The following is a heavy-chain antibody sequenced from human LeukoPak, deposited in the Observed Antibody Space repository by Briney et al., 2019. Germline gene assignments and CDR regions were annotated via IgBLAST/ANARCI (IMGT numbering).Heavy chain of an antibody. CDR3: ARERPAGYSSSWFHIDY. V-gene: IGHV1-18*01. D-gene: IGHD6-13*01. CDR1: GYTFTSYA. J-gene: IGHJ4*02. CDR2: ISAYNGNT. Sequence: ASVKVSCKASGYTFTSYAISWVRQAPGQGIEWMGWISAYNGNTNYAQKLQGRVTMTTDTSTSTAYMELRSVRSDDTAVYYCARERPAGYSSSWFHIDYWGQGTLVPVSS.